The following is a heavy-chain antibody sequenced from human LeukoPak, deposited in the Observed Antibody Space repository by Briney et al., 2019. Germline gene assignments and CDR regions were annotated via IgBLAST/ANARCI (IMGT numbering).Heavy chain of an antibody. CDR1: GFTFSSYA. CDR2: ISYDGSNK. J-gene: IGHJ4*02. Sequence: GTSLRLSCAASGFTFSSYAMHWVRQAPGKGLEWVAVISYDGSNKYYADSVKGRFAISRDNSKNALYLQMNSLRAEDTAVYYCARGTTITMIVVPNPFDYWGQGTLVTVSS. CDR3: ARGTTITMIVVPNPFDY. V-gene: IGHV3-30*09. D-gene: IGHD3-22*01.